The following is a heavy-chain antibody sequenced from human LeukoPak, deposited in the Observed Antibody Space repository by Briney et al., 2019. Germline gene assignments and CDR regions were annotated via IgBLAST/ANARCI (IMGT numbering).Heavy chain of an antibody. D-gene: IGHD4-17*01. CDR3: AKGRGTAVTSAANY. CDR2: ISGSGDNT. V-gene: IGHV3-23*01. Sequence: GSLRLSCAASGFTFSSYAMSWVRQAPGKGLEWVSSISGSGDNTYYADSVKDRFSISRDNSKTTVSLQMNSLRAEDTAVCYCAKGRGTAVTSAANYWGQGTLFTFSS. J-gene: IGHJ4*02. CDR1: GFTFSSYA.